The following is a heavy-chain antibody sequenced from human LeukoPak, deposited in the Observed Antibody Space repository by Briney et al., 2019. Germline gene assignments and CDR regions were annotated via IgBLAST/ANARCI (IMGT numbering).Heavy chain of an antibody. CDR1: GGPISSSSYY. CDR3: ARRSRGDSVEHYYHGMDV. CDR2: MYFSGST. D-gene: IGHD2-21*02. V-gene: IGHV4-39*01. J-gene: IGHJ6*02. Sequence: SETLSLTCTVSGGPISSSSYYWGWIRQPPGKGLEWVGSMYFSGSTYYNPSLSSRVTISVEASRNQFSLKLTSVTAADTALYFCARRSRGDSVEHYYHGMDVWGQGTTVTVSS.